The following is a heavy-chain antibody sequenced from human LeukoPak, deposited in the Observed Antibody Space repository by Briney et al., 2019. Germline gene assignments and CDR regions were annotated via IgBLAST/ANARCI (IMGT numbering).Heavy chain of an antibody. CDR2: ISSSGSTI. V-gene: IGHV3-11*01. Sequence: GGSLRLSCAASGFTFSDYYMSWIRQAPGKGLEWVSYISSSGSTIYYADSVKGRFTISRDNAKNSLYLQMNSLRAEDTAVYYCARSSKRITMVRGATDYWGQGTLVTVSS. D-gene: IGHD3-10*01. J-gene: IGHJ4*02. CDR3: ARSSKRITMVRGATDY. CDR1: GFTFSDYY.